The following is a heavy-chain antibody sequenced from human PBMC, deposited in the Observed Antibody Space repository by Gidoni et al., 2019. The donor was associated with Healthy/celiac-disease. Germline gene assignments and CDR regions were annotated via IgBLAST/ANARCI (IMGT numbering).Heavy chain of an antibody. CDR2: IYYSGST. V-gene: IGHV4-59*11. D-gene: IGHD6-6*01. CDR3: ARSPYSRSSHLLSRGIPFDP. CDR1: GGYTSRLH. J-gene: IGHJ5*02. Sequence: QVQLQASGPGLEKPSETLSLTCTYSGGYTSRLHLSGIRQPPGKGLDGIGYIYYSGSTNYNPSLKSRVNISVDTSKNQFSLKLSSVTAADTAVDYCARSPYSRSSHLLSRGIPFDPWGQGTLVTVSS.